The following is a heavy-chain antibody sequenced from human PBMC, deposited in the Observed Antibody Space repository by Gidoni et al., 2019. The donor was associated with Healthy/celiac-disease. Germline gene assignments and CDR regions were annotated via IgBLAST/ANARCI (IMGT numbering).Heavy chain of an antibody. J-gene: IGHJ6*02. CDR2: INPSGGST. Sequence: QVQLVQSGAEVKKPGASVKVSCKAYGYTFTSYYMPLVRQAPGQGLEWMGIINPSGGSTSYAQKFQGRVTMTRDTSTSSVYMELSSLRSEDTAVYYCARGGRFIAAAGTGGFEIGMDVWGQGTTVTVSS. CDR1: GYTFTSYY. V-gene: IGHV1-46*01. CDR3: ARGGRFIAAAGTGGFEIGMDV. D-gene: IGHD6-13*01.